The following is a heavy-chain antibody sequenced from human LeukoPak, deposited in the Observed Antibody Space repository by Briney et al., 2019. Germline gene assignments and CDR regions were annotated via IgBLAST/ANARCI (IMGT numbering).Heavy chain of an antibody. V-gene: IGHV4-34*01. Sequence: SETLSLTCAVYGVSFSGYYWSWIRQPPGKGLEWIGEINHSGSTNYNPSLKSRVTISVDTSKNQFSLKLSSVTAADTAVYYCARGFGVLRYLDWPTRGEYFDYWGQGTLVTVSS. J-gene: IGHJ4*02. D-gene: IGHD3-9*01. CDR1: GVSFSGYY. CDR3: ARGFGVLRYLDWPTRGEYFDY. CDR2: INHSGST.